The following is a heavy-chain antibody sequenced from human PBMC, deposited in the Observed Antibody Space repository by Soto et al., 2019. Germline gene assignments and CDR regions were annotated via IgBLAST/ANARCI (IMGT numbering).Heavy chain of an antibody. CDR2: ISYDGSNK. CDR1: GFTFSSYG. CDR3: AKDCNFGYDGRGLSYFDY. Sequence: PGGSLRLSCAASGFTFSSYGMHWVRQAPGKGLEWVAVISYDGSNKYYADSVKGRFTISRDNSKNTLYLQMNSLRAEDTAVYYCAKDCNFGYDGRGLSYFDYWGQGTLVTVSS. J-gene: IGHJ4*02. D-gene: IGHD5-12*01. V-gene: IGHV3-30*18.